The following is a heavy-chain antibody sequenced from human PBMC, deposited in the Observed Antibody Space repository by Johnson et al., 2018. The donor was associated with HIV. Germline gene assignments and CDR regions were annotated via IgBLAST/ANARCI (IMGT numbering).Heavy chain of an antibody. CDR3: AREGQEFYDAFDI. V-gene: IGHV3-30*04. D-gene: IGHD3-10*01. Sequence: QVQLVESGGGVVQPGRSLRLSCAASGFTFSSYAMHWVRQAPGKGLEWVAVISYDGSNKYYADSVKGRFTISRDNSKNTLYLQMNSLRAEDTAVYYCAREGQEFYDAFDIWGQGTMVTVSS. CDR1: GFTFSSYA. CDR2: ISYDGSNK. J-gene: IGHJ3*02.